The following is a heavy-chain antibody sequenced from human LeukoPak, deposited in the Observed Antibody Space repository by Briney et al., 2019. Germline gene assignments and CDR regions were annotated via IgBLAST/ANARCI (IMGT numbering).Heavy chain of an antibody. V-gene: IGHV5-51*01. CDR2: IYPGDSDT. J-gene: IGHJ4*02. CDR1: GYSFTSYW. Sequence: GESLKISCKGSGYSFTSYWIGWVRQMPGKGLEWIGIIYPGDSDTRYSPPFQGQVTISADKSINIAYLQWSSLKASDTAMYYCARQKCSATSCYVDYWGQGALVTVSS. CDR3: ARQKCSATSCYVDY. D-gene: IGHD2-2*01.